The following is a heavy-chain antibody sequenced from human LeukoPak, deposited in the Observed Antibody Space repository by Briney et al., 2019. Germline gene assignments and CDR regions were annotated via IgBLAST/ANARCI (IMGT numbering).Heavy chain of an antibody. D-gene: IGHD1-14*01. CDR1: GFTFSDYW. V-gene: IGHV3-7*03. CDR3: ARRYFDY. J-gene: IGHJ4*02. CDR2: IKQDGSKK. Sequence: GGSLRLSCAASGFTFSDYWMQWVRQVPGKGLEWVANIKQDGSKKYYVDSVKGRFTISRDNAKNSLFLQMNSLRPEDTAIYYCARRYFDYWGQGTLVTVSS.